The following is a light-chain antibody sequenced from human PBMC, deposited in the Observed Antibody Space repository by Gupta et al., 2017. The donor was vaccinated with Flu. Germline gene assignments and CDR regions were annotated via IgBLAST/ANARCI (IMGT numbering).Light chain of an antibody. J-gene: IGKJ1*01. V-gene: IGKV3-15*01. Sequence: EIVMTQSPGTLSVSPGEGATLSCRASQSVASNLAWYQQRPGQAPRLIIYGASNSAPGIPARFSGSGYVKEFTRTSSRRQSEDCAVYYGQQYNTWWAFGQGTRVEIK. CDR1: QSVASN. CDR2: GAS. CDR3: QQYNTWWA.